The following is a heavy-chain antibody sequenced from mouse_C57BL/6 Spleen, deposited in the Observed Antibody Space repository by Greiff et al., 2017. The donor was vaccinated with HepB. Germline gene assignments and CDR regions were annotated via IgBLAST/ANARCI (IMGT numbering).Heavy chain of an antibody. J-gene: IGHJ4*01. Sequence: QVQLQQPGAELVKPGASVKLSCKASGYTFTSYWMHWVKQRPGQGLEWIGMIHPNSGSTNYNEKFKSKATLTVDKSSSTAYMQLSSLTSEDSAVYYCARYDGYSHAMDYWGQGTSVTVSS. V-gene: IGHV1-64*01. CDR1: GYTFTSYW. D-gene: IGHD2-3*01. CDR2: IHPNSGST. CDR3: ARYDGYSHAMDY.